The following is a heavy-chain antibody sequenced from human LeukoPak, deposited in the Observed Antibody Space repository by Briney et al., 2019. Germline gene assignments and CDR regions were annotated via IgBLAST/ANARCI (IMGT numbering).Heavy chain of an antibody. CDR1: GFTFSSYD. CDR3: AKPRRELMSDDAFDI. J-gene: IGHJ3*02. D-gene: IGHD1-26*01. Sequence: GGSLRLSCAASGFTFSSYDMSWVLQAPGKGLEWVSGISGIGGRTQYADSVKGRFTISRDNSRTTLYLQMNSLTAEDTAVYYCAKPRRELMSDDAFDIWGQGTMVTVSS. V-gene: IGHV3-23*01. CDR2: ISGIGGRT.